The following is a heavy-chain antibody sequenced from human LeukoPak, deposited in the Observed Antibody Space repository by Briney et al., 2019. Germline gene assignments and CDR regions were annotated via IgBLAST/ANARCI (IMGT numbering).Heavy chain of an antibody. CDR3: ARDVGGRGQIDY. CDR2: ISSGSTYI. CDR1: EFTFSTYS. V-gene: IGHV3-21*04. D-gene: IGHD1-26*01. Sequence: GGSLRLSCAASEFTFSTYSMNWVRQAPGKGLEWVSSISSGSTYIYYADSVKGRFTISRDNAKNSLYLQMNSLRAEDTALYYCARDVGGRGQIDYWGQGTLVTVSS. J-gene: IGHJ4*02.